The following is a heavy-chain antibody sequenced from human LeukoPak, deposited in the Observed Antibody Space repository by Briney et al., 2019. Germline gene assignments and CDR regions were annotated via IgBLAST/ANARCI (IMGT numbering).Heavy chain of an antibody. CDR1: GFSFSTYW. CDR3: ARDPESSSFDL. Sequence: PGGSLRLSCAASGFSFSTYWMSWVRQTPEKGLEFVANMDQGGSVRNYMDSLKGRCTISRDNAKKSLYLEINSLRADDTAVYYCARDPESSSFDLWGRGALVTVSS. V-gene: IGHV3-7*01. D-gene: IGHD6-13*01. J-gene: IGHJ4*02. CDR2: MDQGGSVR.